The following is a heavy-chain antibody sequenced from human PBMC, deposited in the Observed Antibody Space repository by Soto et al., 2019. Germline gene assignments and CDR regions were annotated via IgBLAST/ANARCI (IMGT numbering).Heavy chain of an antibody. J-gene: IGHJ4*02. CDR2: IYYSGST. CDR3: ARMGFWDRRKKGFDY. V-gene: IGHV4-61*01. CDR1: GGSVSSGSYY. D-gene: IGHD3-16*01. Sequence: PSETLSLTCTVSGGSVSSGSYYWSWIRQPPGKGLEWIGYIYYSGSTNYNRSLKSRVTISVDTSKNQFSLKLSSVTAADTAVYYCARMGFWDRRKKGFDYWGQGTLVTVSS.